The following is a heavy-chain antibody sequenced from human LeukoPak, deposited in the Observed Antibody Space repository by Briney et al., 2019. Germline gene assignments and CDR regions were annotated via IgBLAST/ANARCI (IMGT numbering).Heavy chain of an antibody. D-gene: IGHD3-22*01. Sequence: GGSLSLSCAASGFTFSNHNMNWVRQAPGKGLEWVSYISSTGTTIYYADSVKGRFTISRDNAKNSLYLQMNSLRAEDTAVYHCAMYYDGSGKNYWGQGTLVTVSS. CDR2: ISSTGTTI. V-gene: IGHV3-48*01. J-gene: IGHJ4*02. CDR3: AMYYDGSGKNY. CDR1: GFTFSNHN.